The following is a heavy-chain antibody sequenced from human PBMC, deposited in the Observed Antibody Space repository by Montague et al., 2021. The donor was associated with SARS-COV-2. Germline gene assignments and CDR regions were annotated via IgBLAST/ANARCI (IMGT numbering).Heavy chain of an antibody. J-gene: IGHJ5*02. CDR3: ARSHWQWLVLTRGWFDP. D-gene: IGHD6-19*01. Sequence: SETLSLTCAVYGGSFSGYYWSWIRKPQGKGLEWIGEINNSVSTNYNPSLKSRVTISVDTSKNQFSLKLSSVTAADAAVYYCARSHWQWLVLTRGWFDPGGQGTLVTVPS. CDR2: INNSVST. V-gene: IGHV4-34*01. CDR1: GGSFSGYY.